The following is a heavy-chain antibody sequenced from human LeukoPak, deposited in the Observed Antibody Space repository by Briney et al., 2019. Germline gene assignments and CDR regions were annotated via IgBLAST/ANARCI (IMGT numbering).Heavy chain of an antibody. CDR2: IHYSGSTI. V-gene: IGHV3-48*03. Sequence: GGSLRLSCAVSGFTFSSFEMNWVRQAPGKELEWISYIHYSGSTIYYADSVEGRFTISRDNAKNSLYLQMNSLRAEDTAVYYCAREACRGGGRGRSIDPFDLWGQGTMVTVSS. D-gene: IGHD2-15*01. CDR3: AREACRGGGRGRSIDPFDL. CDR1: GFTFSSFE. J-gene: IGHJ3*01.